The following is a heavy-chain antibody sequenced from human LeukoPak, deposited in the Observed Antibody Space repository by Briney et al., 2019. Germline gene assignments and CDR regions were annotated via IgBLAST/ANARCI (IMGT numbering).Heavy chain of an antibody. CDR3: AKDTVGATIHYYYGMDV. J-gene: IGHJ6*02. V-gene: IGHV3-23*01. Sequence: GGSLRLSCAASGFTFNTYAMSWVRQAPGKGLEWVSSISGSGGSTYYADSVKGRFTISRDNSKNTLYLQMNSLRAEDTAVYYCAKDTVGATIHYYYGMDVWGQGTTVTVSS. CDR2: ISGSGGST. CDR1: GFTFNTYA. D-gene: IGHD1-26*01.